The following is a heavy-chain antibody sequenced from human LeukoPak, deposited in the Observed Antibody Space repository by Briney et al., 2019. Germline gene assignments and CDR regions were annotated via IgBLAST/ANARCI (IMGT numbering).Heavy chain of an antibody. CDR2: IYYSGST. V-gene: IGHV4-59*12. D-gene: IGHD5-24*01. Sequence: SETLSLTCTVSGFSISSYYWGWLRQPPGKGLEWFGNIYYSGSTYYNPSLKSRVTISVDTSKNQFSLKLSSVTAADTAVHYCARVEMATIDYCGQGNLFTASS. J-gene: IGHJ4*02. CDR3: ARVEMATIDY. CDR1: GFSISSYY.